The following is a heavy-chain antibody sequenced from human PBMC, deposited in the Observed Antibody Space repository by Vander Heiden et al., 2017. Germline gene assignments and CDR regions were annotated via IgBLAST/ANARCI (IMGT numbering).Heavy chain of an antibody. CDR1: GFTFSSYS. J-gene: IGHJ4*02. V-gene: IGHV3-21*01. CDR3: ARDLTGDSSPYYFDY. D-gene: IGHD3-22*01. CDR2: ISSSSSYI. Sequence: EVQLVESGGGLVKPGGSLRLSCAASGFTFSSYSMNWVRQAPGKGLEWVSSISSSSSYIYYADSVKGRFTISRDNAKNSLYLQMNSLRAEDTAVYYCARDLTGDSSPYYFDYWGQGTLVTVSS.